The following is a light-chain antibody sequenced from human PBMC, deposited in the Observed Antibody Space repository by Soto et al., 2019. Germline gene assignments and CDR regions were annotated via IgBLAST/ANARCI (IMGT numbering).Light chain of an antibody. CDR1: QTISSW. V-gene: IGKV1-5*03. CDR3: QQSYSTPWT. CDR2: KAS. J-gene: IGKJ1*01. Sequence: DIQMTQSPSPLSGSVGDRVTITCRASQTISSWLAWYQQKPGKAPKLMIYKASTLKSGVPSRFSGSGSGTEFTLTISSLQPDDFATYYCQQSYSTPWTLGQGTKVDIK.